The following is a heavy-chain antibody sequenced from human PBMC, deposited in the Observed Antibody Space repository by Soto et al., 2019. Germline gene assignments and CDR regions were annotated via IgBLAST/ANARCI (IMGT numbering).Heavy chain of an antibody. J-gene: IGHJ4*02. CDR2: IWYDGSNK. CDR3: ARSTNGYYLY. D-gene: IGHD1-26*01. CDR1: GFTFSSYG. V-gene: IGHV3-33*01. Sequence: GGSLRLSCAASGFTFSSYGMHWVRQAPGKGLEWVAVIWYDGSNKYYADSVKGRFTISRDNSKNTLYLEMNILRVVDTAVYYCARSTNGYYLYWGQGALVTVSS.